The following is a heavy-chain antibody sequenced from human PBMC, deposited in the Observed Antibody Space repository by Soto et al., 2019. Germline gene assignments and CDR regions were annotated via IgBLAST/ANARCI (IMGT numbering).Heavy chain of an antibody. Sequence: GGSLRLSCEASGFTFSSSAMSWVRQAPGKGLEWVSTISGGVGSTYSADSVKGRFTISRDNSKNTLYLQMSSLRADDTAVYYCAKTLRWNYAPFDYWGQGTLVTVSS. CDR1: GFTFSSSA. J-gene: IGHJ4*02. CDR3: AKTLRWNYAPFDY. CDR2: ISGGVGST. V-gene: IGHV3-23*01. D-gene: IGHD1-7*01.